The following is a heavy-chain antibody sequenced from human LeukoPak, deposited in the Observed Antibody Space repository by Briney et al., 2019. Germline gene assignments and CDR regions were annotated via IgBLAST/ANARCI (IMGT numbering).Heavy chain of an antibody. J-gene: IGHJ4*02. Sequence: ASVKVSCKASRGTFSSYTISWVRQAPGQGREWMGRGNPIFGTANYAQKLQGRVTLTTDESPSTAYMELSSLRYEETAVYYCAEGAVYSVMKDYYFDYWGQGTLVTVSS. V-gene: IGHV1-69*05. CDR2: GNPIFGTA. CDR1: RGTFSSYT. CDR3: AEGAVYSVMKDYYFDY. D-gene: IGHD3-16*01.